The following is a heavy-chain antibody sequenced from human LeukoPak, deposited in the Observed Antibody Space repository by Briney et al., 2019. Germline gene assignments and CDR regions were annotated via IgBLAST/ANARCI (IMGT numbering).Heavy chain of an antibody. D-gene: IGHD1-7*01. CDR3: ARGLRTGTTRWFDP. V-gene: IGHV4-34*01. CDR1: GGSFSGYY. CDR2: INHSGST. J-gene: IGHJ5*02. Sequence: SETLSLTCAVYGGSFSGYYWSWIRQPPGKGLEWIGEINHSGSTNYNPSLKSRVTISVDTSKNQFSLKLSSVTAADTAVYYCARGLRTGTTRWFDPWGQGTLVTVSS.